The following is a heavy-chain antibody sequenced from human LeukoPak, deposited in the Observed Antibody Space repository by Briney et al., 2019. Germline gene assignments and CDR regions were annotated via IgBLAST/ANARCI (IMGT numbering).Heavy chain of an antibody. J-gene: IGHJ4*02. CDR1: GFTFSSYA. D-gene: IGHD2-15*01. CDR2: ISGSGGST. Sequence: GGSLRLSCAASGFTFSSYAMSWVRQAPGKGLEWVSAISGSGGSTYYADSVKGRFTISRDNSKNTLYLQTNSLRAEDTAVYYCASYLGYCSGGSCYSGDWFYFDYWGQGTLVTVSS. CDR3: ASYLGYCSGGSCYSGDWFYFDY. V-gene: IGHV3-23*01.